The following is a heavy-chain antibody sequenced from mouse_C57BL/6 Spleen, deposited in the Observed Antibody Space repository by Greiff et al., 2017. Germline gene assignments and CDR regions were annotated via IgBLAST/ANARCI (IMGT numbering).Heavy chain of an antibody. CDR3: GTNYGSSYDAMDY. Sequence: VQLQQSGAELVKPGASVKISCKASGYAFSSYWMNWVKQRPGKGLGWIGQIYPGDGDTNYNGKFKGKATLTADKSSSTAYMQLSSLTSEDSAVYFCGTNYGSSYDAMDYWGQGTSVTVSS. CDR1: GYAFSSYW. D-gene: IGHD1-1*01. J-gene: IGHJ4*01. CDR2: IYPGDGDT. V-gene: IGHV1-80*01.